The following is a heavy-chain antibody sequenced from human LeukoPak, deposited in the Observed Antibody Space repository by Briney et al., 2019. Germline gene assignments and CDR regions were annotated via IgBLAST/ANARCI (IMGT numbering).Heavy chain of an antibody. Sequence: SETLSLTCTVSGGSIGSYYWSWIRQPPGKGLEWIGYIYYSGSTNYNPSLKSRVTISVDTSKNQFSLKLSSVTAADTAVYYCARASVDLDYSSSWYRVFWFDPWGQGTLVTVSS. CDR3: ARASVDLDYSSSWYRVFWFDP. CDR1: GGSIGSYY. V-gene: IGHV4-59*01. D-gene: IGHD6-13*01. CDR2: IYYSGST. J-gene: IGHJ5*02.